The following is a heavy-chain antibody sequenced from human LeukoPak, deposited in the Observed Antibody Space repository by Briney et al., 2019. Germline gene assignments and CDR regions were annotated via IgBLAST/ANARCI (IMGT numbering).Heavy chain of an antibody. CDR3: ARVGGTNYYYYGMDV. CDR1: GGSISSYY. D-gene: IGHD1-1*01. V-gene: IGHV4-59*01. CDR2: IYDSGST. J-gene: IGHJ6*02. Sequence: SETLSLTCTVSGGSISSYYWSWIRQPPGQGLEWIGYIYDSGSTNYNPSLKSRVTISVDTSKNQFSLKLSSVTAADTAVYYCARVGGTNYYYYGMDVWGQGTTVTVSS.